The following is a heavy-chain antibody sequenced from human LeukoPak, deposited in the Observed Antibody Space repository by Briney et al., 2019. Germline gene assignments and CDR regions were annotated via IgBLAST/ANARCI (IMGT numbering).Heavy chain of an antibody. J-gene: IGHJ4*02. CDR3: ASSPVLRFLEWFPPYYFDY. CDR1: GGSISSYY. V-gene: IGHV4-4*07. D-gene: IGHD3-3*01. Sequence: SETLSLTCTVSGGSISSYYWSWIRQPAGKGLEWIGRIYTSGSTNYNPSLKSRVTISVDTSKNQFSLKLSSVTAADTAVYYCASSPVLRFLEWFPPYYFDYWGQGTLVTVSS. CDR2: IYTSGST.